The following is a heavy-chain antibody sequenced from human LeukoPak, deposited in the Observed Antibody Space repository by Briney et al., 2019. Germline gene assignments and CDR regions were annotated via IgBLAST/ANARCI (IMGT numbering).Heavy chain of an antibody. CDR2: IIPIFGTA. CDR1: GGTFSSYA. D-gene: IGHD1-7*01. CDR3: ARDTPPGAELRGDAFDI. V-gene: IGHV1-69*13. J-gene: IGHJ3*02. Sequence: SVKVSCKASGGTFSSYAISWVRQAPGQGLEWMGGIIPIFGTANYAQKFQGRVTITADESTSTAYMELSSLRSEDTAVYYCARDTPPGAELRGDAFDIWGQGTMVTVSS.